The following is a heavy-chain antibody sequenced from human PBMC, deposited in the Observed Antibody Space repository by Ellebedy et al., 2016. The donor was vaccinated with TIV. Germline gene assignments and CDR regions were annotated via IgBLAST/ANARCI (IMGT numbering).Heavy chain of an antibody. J-gene: IGHJ4*02. V-gene: IGHV3-30*18. CDR3: AKDAGSEDYYPFLSFYYGL. Sequence: GGSLRLSXAPSEFTFAAYAMHWVRQAPGKGLEWVAVISYDGTNNYYADSVKGRFTISRDNSKNTVYLQMNSLRVEDTAVYYCAKDAGSEDYYPFLSFYYGLWGQGALVTVSS. CDR1: EFTFAAYA. CDR2: ISYDGTNN. D-gene: IGHD2/OR15-2a*01.